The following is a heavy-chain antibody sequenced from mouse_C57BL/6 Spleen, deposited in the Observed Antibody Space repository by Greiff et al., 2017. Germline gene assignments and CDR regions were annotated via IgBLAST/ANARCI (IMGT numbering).Heavy chain of an antibody. Sequence: QVQLQQPGAELVKPGASVKLSCKASGYTFTSYWMHWVKQRPGQGLAWIGMIHPNSGSTNYNEKFKSKATLTVDKSSSTAYMQLSSLTSEDSAVDYCARSGYGSSAYYFDYWGQGTTLTVSS. CDR3: ARSGYGSSAYYFDY. J-gene: IGHJ2*01. CDR2: IHPNSGST. CDR1: GYTFTSYW. D-gene: IGHD1-1*01. V-gene: IGHV1-64*01.